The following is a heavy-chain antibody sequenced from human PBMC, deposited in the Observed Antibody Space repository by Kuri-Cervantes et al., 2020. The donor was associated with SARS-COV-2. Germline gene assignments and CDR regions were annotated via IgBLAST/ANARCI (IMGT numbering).Heavy chain of an antibody. V-gene: IGHV1-18*04. CDR1: GYTFTSYG. J-gene: IGHJ5*02. CDR2: ISAYNGNT. D-gene: IGHD3-16*02. Sequence: ASVKVSCKASGYTFTSYGISWVRQAPGQGLEWMGWISAYNGNTNYAQKLQGRVTMTTDTSTSTAYMELRSLRSDDTAMYYCARDQMITFGGVIVTGFDPWGQGTLVTVSS. CDR3: ARDQMITFGGVIVTGFDP.